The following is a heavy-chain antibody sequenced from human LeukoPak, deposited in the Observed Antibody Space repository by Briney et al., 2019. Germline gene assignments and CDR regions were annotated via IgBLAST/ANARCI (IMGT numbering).Heavy chain of an antibody. CDR3: AKDPGGSGYSWYGMDV. CDR1: GFTFSSYG. D-gene: IGHD3-3*01. J-gene: IGHJ6*02. V-gene: IGHV3-30*18. Sequence: GGSLRLSCAASGFTFSSYGMHWVRQAPGKGLEWVAVISYDGSNKYYADSVKGRFTISRDNSKNTLYLQMNILRAEDTAVYYCAKDPGGSGYSWYGMDVWGQGTTVTVSS. CDR2: ISYDGSNK.